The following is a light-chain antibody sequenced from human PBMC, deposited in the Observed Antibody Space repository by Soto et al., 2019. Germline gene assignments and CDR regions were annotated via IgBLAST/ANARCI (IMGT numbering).Light chain of an antibody. J-gene: IGKJ2*01. CDR2: AAS. Sequence: DIQMTQSPSSVSASVGDRVSITCRASQGISTWLAWYQAKPGKAPRLLIYAASSLQSGVPSRFSGSGSGTEFTLTISSLQPEDFATYYCQQADSFPYTFGQGTKLEIK. CDR1: QGISTW. CDR3: QQADSFPYT. V-gene: IGKV1-12*01.